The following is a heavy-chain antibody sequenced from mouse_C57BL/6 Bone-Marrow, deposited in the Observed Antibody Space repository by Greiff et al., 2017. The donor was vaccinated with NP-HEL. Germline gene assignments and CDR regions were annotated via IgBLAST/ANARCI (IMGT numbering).Heavy chain of an antibody. D-gene: IGHD1-1*01. V-gene: IGHV1-52*01. CDR1: GYTFTSYW. CDR2: IDPSDSET. Sequence: QVQLQQPGAELVRPGSSVKLSCKASGYTFTSYWMHWVKQRPIQGLEWIGNIDPSDSETHYNQKFKDKATLTVDKSSSTAYMQLSSLTSEDSAVYYCARYITTVVAGGFDYFDYWGQGTTLTVSS. CDR3: ARYITTVVAGGFDYFDY. J-gene: IGHJ2*01.